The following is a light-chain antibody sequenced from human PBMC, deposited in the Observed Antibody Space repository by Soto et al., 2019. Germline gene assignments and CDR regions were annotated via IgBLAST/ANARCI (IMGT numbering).Light chain of an antibody. V-gene: IGKV1-39*01. J-gene: IGKJ1*01. CDR3: QQSYSSPGT. Sequence: DIQMTQSPSSLSASVGERVTITCRASQSIDKYLNWYQHKPVKAPYLLIYAASHLRSGVPTRFIGSGTGTSFILTISSLQYEDLATYYCQQSYSSPGTFGRGTKVELK. CDR1: QSIDKY. CDR2: AAS.